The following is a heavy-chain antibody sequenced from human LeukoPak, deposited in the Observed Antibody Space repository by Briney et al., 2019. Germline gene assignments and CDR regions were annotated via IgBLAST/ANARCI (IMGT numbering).Heavy chain of an antibody. Sequence: GGSLRLPCEASGFTFSRYGMHWVRQAPGKGLEWVAVIWYDGSNRQYVDSVKGRFTISRDNSKNTLYLQMNSLRADDTAVYYCARDFGFSPSSGYSFDYWGQGTLVTVSS. D-gene: IGHD3-22*01. CDR3: ARDFGFSPSSGYSFDY. J-gene: IGHJ4*02. V-gene: IGHV3-33*01. CDR2: IWYDGSNR. CDR1: GFTFSRYG.